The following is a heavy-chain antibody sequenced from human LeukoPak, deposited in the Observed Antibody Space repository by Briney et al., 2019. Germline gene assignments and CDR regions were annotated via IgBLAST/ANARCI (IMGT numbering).Heavy chain of an antibody. CDR3: ARDRGYSGSNWFDP. CDR1: GFTFSSYS. J-gene: IGHJ5*02. Sequence: PGGSLRLSCAASGFTFSSYSMNWVRQAPGKGLEWVSSISSSSSYIYYADSVKGRFTISRDNAKNSLYLQMSSLRAEDTAVYYCARDRGYSGSNWFDPWGQGTLVTVSS. CDR2: ISSSSSYI. D-gene: IGHD5-12*01. V-gene: IGHV3-21*01.